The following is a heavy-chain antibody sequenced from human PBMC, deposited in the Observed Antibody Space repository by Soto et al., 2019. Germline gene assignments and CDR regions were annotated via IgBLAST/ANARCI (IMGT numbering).Heavy chain of an antibody. CDR1: GSTFSSSE. CDR2: ISKSSSVI. D-gene: IGHD3-3*01. Sequence: GGSLRLSCAASGSTFSSSEMHWVRQAPGKGLEWVSYISKSSSVIYYADSVKGRFTISRDNAKNLLYLQMNSLRAEDTAVYFCASVNLQFSYGIDVWGQGTTVTVSS. J-gene: IGHJ6*02. V-gene: IGHV3-48*03. CDR3: ASVNLQFSYGIDV.